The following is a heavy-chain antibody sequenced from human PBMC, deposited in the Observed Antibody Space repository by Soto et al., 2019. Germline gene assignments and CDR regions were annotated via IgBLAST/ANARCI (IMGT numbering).Heavy chain of an antibody. Sequence: EVQLVESGGGLVQPGGSLRLSCAASGFTFSSYSMNWVRQAPGKGLEWVSYISSSSSTIYYADSVKGRFTISRDNAKNSRYLQMNSLRAEDTAVYYCASIYCSSTSCYYGDYWGQGTLVTVSS. J-gene: IGHJ4*02. CDR3: ASIYCSSTSCYYGDY. D-gene: IGHD2-2*01. CDR1: GFTFSSYS. CDR2: ISSSSSTI. V-gene: IGHV3-48*01.